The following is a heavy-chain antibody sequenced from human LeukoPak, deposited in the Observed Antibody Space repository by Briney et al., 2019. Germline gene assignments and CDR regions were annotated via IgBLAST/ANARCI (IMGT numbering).Heavy chain of an antibody. J-gene: IGHJ4*02. CDR1: GGSFSGYY. D-gene: IGHD3-22*01. CDR2: INHSENT. V-gene: IGHV4-34*01. CDR3: ARDRDYYDSSGYLSGGHYFDY. Sequence: SETLSLTCAVYGGSFSGYYWSWIRQPLGKGLEWIGEINHSENTDYNPSLKSRVTISVDTSKNQLSLKLSSVTAADTAVYYCARDRDYYDSSGYLSGGHYFDYWGQGTLVTVSS.